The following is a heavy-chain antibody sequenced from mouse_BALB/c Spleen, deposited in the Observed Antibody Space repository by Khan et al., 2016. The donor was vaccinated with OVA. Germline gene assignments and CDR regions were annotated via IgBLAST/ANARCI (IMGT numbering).Heavy chain of an antibody. CDR2: INYSGST. J-gene: IGHJ3*01. CDR3: VRGRSD. Sequence: VQLKESGPGLVKPSQSLSLTCTVTGYSITSDYAWYWIRQFPGNRLEWMGYINYSGSTSKRPSLKSRISITRDTSKNQIFLQLNSLTTEDTATYDCVRGRSDWGQGTLVTVSA. CDR1: GYSITSDYA. V-gene: IGHV3-2*02.